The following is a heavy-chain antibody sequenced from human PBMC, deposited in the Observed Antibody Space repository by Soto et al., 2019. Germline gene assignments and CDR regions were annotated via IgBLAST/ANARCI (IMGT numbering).Heavy chain of an antibody. CDR2: MHSSGRS. V-gene: IGHV4-39*01. CDR3: ARHSFQNVVGEIDAPLTWFDP. D-gene: IGHD2-15*01. CDR1: GGSISSSRYY. J-gene: IGHJ5*02. Sequence: SGSMDLTSIVSGGSISSSRYYWAWIRQPPGKGLEWIWSMHSSGRSYRTPFLKGLFTISVDMFKNQFSLKLNSVTAADTAVYFCARHSFQNVVGEIDAPLTWFDPWGQGTLVPV.